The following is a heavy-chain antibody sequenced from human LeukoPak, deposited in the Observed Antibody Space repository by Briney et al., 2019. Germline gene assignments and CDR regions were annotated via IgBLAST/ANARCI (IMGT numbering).Heavy chain of an antibody. Sequence: PGGSLRLSCAASGFTFSNAWMSWVRQAPGKGLEWVGRIKSKTDGGTTDYAAPVKGRFTISRDDSKNTLYLQMNSLKTEDTAVYYCTTEAGYDYVWGSLYSFDYRGQGTLVTVSS. CDR2: IKSKTDGGTT. CDR1: GFTFSNAW. J-gene: IGHJ4*02. V-gene: IGHV3-15*01. D-gene: IGHD3-16*01. CDR3: TTEAGYDYVWGSLYSFDY.